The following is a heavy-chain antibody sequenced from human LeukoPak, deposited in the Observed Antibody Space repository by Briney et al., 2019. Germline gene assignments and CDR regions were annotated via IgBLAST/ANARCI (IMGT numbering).Heavy chain of an antibody. Sequence: GGSLRLSCAASGFSISNYWMTWVRKAAGKGLEWVANIKPDGSEEYYLDSVKRRFTISRDNAKNALYLQLNSLRAEDAAVYYCARVWSAFDYWGQGTLVTVSS. J-gene: IGHJ4*02. V-gene: IGHV3-7*01. CDR1: GFSISNYW. CDR3: ARVWSAFDY. CDR2: IKPDGSEE. D-gene: IGHD3-3*01.